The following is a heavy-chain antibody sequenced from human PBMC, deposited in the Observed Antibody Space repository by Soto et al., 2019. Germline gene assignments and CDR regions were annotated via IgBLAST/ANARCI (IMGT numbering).Heavy chain of an antibody. V-gene: IGHV4-34*01. CDR2: INHSGST. CDR1: GGSFSGYY. CDR3: ASGPQEAARPNWFDP. D-gene: IGHD6-6*01. Sequence: SETLSLTCAVYGGSFSGYYWSWIRQPPGKGLEWIGEINHSGSTNYNPSLKSRVTISVDTSKNQFSLKLSSVTAADTAVYYCASGPQEAARPNWFDPWGQGTLVTVSS. J-gene: IGHJ5*02.